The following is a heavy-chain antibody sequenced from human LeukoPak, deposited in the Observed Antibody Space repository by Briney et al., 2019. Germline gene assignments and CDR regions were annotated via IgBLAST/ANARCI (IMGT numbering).Heavy chain of an antibody. J-gene: IGHJ4*02. CDR3: ARGRAIKEYYDFWSGLPQYYFDY. CDR2: INHSGST. V-gene: IGHV4-34*01. Sequence: SETLSLTCAVYGGSFSGYYWSWIRQPPGKGLEWIGEINHSGSTNYNPSLKSRVTISVDTSKNQFSLKPSSVTAADTAVYYCARGRAIKEYYDFWSGLPQYYFDYWGQGTLVTVSS. CDR1: GGSFSGYY. D-gene: IGHD3-3*01.